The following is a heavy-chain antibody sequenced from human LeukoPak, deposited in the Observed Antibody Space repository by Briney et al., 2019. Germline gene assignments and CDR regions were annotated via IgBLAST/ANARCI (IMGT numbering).Heavy chain of an antibody. Sequence: PGGSLRLSCVASGFTFSSYGMHWVRQAPGKGLEWVAVISSDGSNKYYADSVKGRFTISRDDSKNALYLQVNSLRADDTAVYYCARVYDVLTGGFDHWGQGALVTVSS. CDR3: ARVYDVLTGGFDH. V-gene: IGHV3-30*03. J-gene: IGHJ4*02. CDR1: GFTFSSYG. CDR2: ISSDGSNK. D-gene: IGHD3-9*01.